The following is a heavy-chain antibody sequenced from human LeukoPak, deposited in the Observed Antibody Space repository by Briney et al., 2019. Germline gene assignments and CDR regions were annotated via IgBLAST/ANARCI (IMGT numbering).Heavy chain of an antibody. D-gene: IGHD2-15*01. Sequence: SETLSPTCTVSGGSINNYYWSWIRQPAGKGLEWIGRIYTRGSTNYNPSLKSRVTMSVDTSKNQFSLKLSSVTAADTAVYYCARGRYCSADICSGGDAFDIWGQGTMVSVSS. J-gene: IGHJ3*02. CDR3: ARGRYCSADICSGGDAFDI. CDR1: GGSINNYY. V-gene: IGHV4-4*07. CDR2: IYTRGST.